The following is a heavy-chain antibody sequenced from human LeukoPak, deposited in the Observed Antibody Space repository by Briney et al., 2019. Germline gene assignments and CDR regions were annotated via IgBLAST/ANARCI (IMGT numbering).Heavy chain of an antibody. D-gene: IGHD4-17*01. CDR3: AKETGSAVGSTDFDY. J-gene: IGHJ4*02. V-gene: IGHV3-30-3*02. Sequence: GGSLRLSCAASGFTFSSYAMHWVRQAPGKGLEWVAVISYDRSNKYYADSVKGRFTISRDNSKNTLYLQMNSPRAEDTAVYYCAKETGSAVGSTDFDYWGQGTLVTVSS. CDR2: ISYDRSNK. CDR1: GFTFSSYA.